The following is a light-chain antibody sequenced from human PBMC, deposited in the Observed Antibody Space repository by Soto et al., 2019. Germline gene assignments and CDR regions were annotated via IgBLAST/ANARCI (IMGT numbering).Light chain of an antibody. V-gene: IGKV1-9*01. CDR1: QGISNY. CDR2: VAS. CDR3: QQFNSFPRT. J-gene: IGKJ1*01. Sequence: DIQLTQSPSFLSASEGDRVTVTCRASQGISNYLAWYQQKPGKAPKLLINVASTLQSGVPSRFSGSGSGTEFTLTISRPPTEYSATYYWQQFNSFPRTFGQGTKVEIK.